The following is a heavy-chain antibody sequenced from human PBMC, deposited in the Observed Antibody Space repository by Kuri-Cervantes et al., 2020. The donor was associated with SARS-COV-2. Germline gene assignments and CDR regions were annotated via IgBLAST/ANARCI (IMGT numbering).Heavy chain of an antibody. CDR1: GFTFSGHW. V-gene: IGHV3-74*01. D-gene: IGHD4-17*01. CDR3: AKGLNDYVVGFDY. CDR2: INPDGSYT. Sequence: LSLTCAASGFTFSGHWIHWVRQALGKGLVWVSRINPDGSYTNNADSVKGRFTISRDNAKNSLYLQMNSLRAEDTAVYYCAKGLNDYVVGFDYWGQGTLVAVSS. J-gene: IGHJ4*02.